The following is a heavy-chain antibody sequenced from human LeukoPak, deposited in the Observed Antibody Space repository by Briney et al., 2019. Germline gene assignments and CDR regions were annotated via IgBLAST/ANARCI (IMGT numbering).Heavy chain of an antibody. D-gene: IGHD3-16*01. Sequence: SETLSLTCTVSGGSVSSESYHWSWIRQPRGRGLGWMAYIFNSGSPNYNPSLQSRFPISVHTSKTQFSLKLNSVTAADTAQYHCARGVGGVREGFDIWGQGTMVTVSS. CDR2: IFNSGSP. V-gene: IGHV4-61*01. CDR1: GGSVSSESYH. J-gene: IGHJ3*02. CDR3: ARGVGGVREGFDI.